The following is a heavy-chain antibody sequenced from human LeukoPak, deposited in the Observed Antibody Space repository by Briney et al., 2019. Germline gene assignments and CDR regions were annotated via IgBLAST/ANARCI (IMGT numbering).Heavy chain of an antibody. D-gene: IGHD3-22*01. Sequence: SETLSLICTVSGGSISSSSYYWGWIRQPPGKGLEWIGEIYYSGRTYQNPSLRSRVSMSVDTSKNHFSLELHSVTATDTAVYYCAGRRYYDSTGYFDWGRGSLVTVPS. CDR3: AGRRYYDSTGYFD. J-gene: IGHJ1*01. CDR1: GGSISSSSYY. V-gene: IGHV4-39*01. CDR2: IYYSGRT.